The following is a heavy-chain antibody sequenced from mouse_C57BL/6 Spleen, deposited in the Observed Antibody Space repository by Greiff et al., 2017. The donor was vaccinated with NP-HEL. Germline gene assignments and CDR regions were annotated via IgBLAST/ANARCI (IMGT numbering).Heavy chain of an antibody. J-gene: IGHJ3*01. CDR2: INPGSGGT. V-gene: IGHV1-54*01. Sequence: VKVVESGAELVRPGTSVKVSCKASGYAFTNYLIEWVKQRPGQGLEWIGVINPGSGGTNYNEKFKGKATLTAHKSSSTAYMQLSSLTSEVSAVYFCARMDAYWGQGTLVTVSA. CDR3: ARMDAY. CDR1: GYAFTNYL.